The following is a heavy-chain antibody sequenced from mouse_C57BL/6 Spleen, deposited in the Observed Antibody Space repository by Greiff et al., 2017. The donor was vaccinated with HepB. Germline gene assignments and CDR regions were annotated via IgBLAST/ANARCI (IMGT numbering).Heavy chain of an antibody. V-gene: IGHV2-2*01. J-gene: IGHJ2*01. CDR1: GFSLTSYG. D-gene: IGHD2-1*01. CDR2: IWSGGST. Sequence: VQLQQSGPGLVQPSQSLSITCTVSGFSLTSYGVHWVRQSPGKGLEWLGVIWSGGSTDYNAAFISRLSISKDNSKSQVFFKMNSLQADDTAIYYCARKNYGNCFDYWGQGTTLTVSS. CDR3: ARKNYGNCFDY.